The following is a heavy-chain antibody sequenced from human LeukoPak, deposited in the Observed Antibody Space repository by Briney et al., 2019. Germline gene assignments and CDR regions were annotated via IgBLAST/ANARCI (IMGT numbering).Heavy chain of an antibody. D-gene: IGHD2-21*01. CDR2: INHSGST. CDR3: ARDSLY. Sequence: PSETLSLTCAVYGGCFSGYYWSWIRQPPGKGLEWIGEINHSGSTNYNPSLKSRVTITEDMSKKQFSLKLSSVTAADTAVYYCARDSLYWGQGTLVTVSS. J-gene: IGHJ4*02. V-gene: IGHV4-34*01. CDR1: GGCFSGYY.